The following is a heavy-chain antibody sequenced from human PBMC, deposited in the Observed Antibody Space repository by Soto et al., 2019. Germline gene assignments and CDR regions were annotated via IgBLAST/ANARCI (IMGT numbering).Heavy chain of an antibody. J-gene: IGHJ4*02. Sequence: SETLSLTCTVSGSSISSSSYYWGWIRQPPGKGLEWIGSIYYSGSTYYNPSLKSRVTISVDTSKNQFSLKLSSVTAADTAVYYCARGEQLVIYYFDYWGQGTLVTVS. D-gene: IGHD6-13*01. CDR1: GSSISSSSYY. CDR3: ARGEQLVIYYFDY. V-gene: IGHV4-39*01. CDR2: IYYSGST.